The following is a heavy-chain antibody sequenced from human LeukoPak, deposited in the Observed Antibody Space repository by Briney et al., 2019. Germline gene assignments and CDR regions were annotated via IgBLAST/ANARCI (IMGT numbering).Heavy chain of an antibody. V-gene: IGHV1-69*13. CDR3: ASPKGGYGDYYDAFDI. D-gene: IGHD4-17*01. Sequence: SVKVSCKASGGTFSSYAISWVRQAPGQGLEWMGGIIPIFGTANYAQKFQGRVTITADESTSTAYMELSSLRSEDTALYYCASPKGGYGDYYDAFDIWGQGTMVTVSS. J-gene: IGHJ3*02. CDR1: GGTFSSYA. CDR2: IIPIFGTA.